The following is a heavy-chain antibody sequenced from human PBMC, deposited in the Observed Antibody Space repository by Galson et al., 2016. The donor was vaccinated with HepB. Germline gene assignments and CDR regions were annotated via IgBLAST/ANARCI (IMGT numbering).Heavy chain of an antibody. CDR1: GYSFPTYQ. Sequence: SVKVSCKASGYSFPTYQIHWVRQAPGQGLEWMGIINPRGGSTTYPQKFQGRVTMTRDTSINTVYMEMRSLRSADTAVYYCARVRFSGYNYGQKTGVWHFDLWGRGTPVIVSS. D-gene: IGHD5-18*01. CDR2: INPRGGST. CDR3: ARVRFSGYNYGQKTGVWHFDL. J-gene: IGHJ2*01. V-gene: IGHV1-46*01.